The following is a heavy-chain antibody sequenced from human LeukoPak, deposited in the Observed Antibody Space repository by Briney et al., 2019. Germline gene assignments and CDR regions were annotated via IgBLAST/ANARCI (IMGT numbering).Heavy chain of an antibody. D-gene: IGHD3-3*01. Sequence: SVKVSCKASGGTFSSYAISWVRQAPGQGLECMGGIIPIFGTANYAQKFQGRVTITADESTSTAYMELSSLRSEDTAVYYCARGFRIHGVAIDYWSQGTLVTVSS. J-gene: IGHJ4*02. CDR2: IIPIFGTA. CDR3: ARGFRIHGVAIDY. V-gene: IGHV1-69*13. CDR1: GGTFSSYA.